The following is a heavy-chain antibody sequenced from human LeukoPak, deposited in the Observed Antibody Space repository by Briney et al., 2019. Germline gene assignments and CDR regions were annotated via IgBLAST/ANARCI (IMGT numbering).Heavy chain of an antibody. D-gene: IGHD2-21*02. CDR1: GGSITSTSYY. Sequence: SETLSLTRTVSGGSITSTSYYWGWIRQPPGKGLEWIGNIYYSGSTYYNPSLTSRVTISVDTSKNQFSLKLSSVTAADTAVYYCARRSKVVVTSNWFDPWGQGTLVTVSS. J-gene: IGHJ5*02. CDR2: IYYSGST. V-gene: IGHV4-39*01. CDR3: ARRSKVVVTSNWFDP.